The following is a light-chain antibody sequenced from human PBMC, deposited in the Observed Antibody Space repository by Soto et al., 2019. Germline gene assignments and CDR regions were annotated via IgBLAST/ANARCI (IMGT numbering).Light chain of an antibody. Sequence: DIQMTQSPSTLSASVGDRVTITCRASQSISSWWAWYQQKPGKAPNLLIYKASSLESGVPSRFSGSGSGTEFTLTISSLQPDDFATYYCQQYHSYPPTFGGGTKVEIK. CDR2: KAS. CDR3: QQYHSYPPT. V-gene: IGKV1-5*03. CDR1: QSISSW. J-gene: IGKJ4*01.